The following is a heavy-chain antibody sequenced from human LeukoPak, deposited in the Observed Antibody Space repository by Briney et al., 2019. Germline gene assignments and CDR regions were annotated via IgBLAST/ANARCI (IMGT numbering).Heavy chain of an antibody. V-gene: IGHV4-34*01. CDR2: INHSGST. D-gene: IGHD3-9*01. J-gene: IGHJ6*02. CDR3: ASGPSYYDIWTKVWYFGINV. CDR1: GGFFRGQY. Sequence: PSDTLSLPCAVYGGFFRGQYWSRIRQPPGKGLEWIGEINHSGSTNYNLSLKSRVTISVYTAKNQFSLKLSSVTAADTAVYYCASGPSYYDIWTKVWYFGINVWGQGTTVSVSS.